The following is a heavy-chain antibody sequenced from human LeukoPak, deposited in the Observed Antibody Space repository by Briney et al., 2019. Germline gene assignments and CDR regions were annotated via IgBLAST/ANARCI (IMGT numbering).Heavy chain of an antibody. CDR3: AELGITMIGGV. D-gene: IGHD3-10*02. V-gene: IGHV3-48*03. Sequence: GGSLRLSCAASGFTFSSYGMSWVRKAPGKGLEWVSGIRAGGGTTYYADSVKGRFTISRDNAKNSLYLQMNSLRAEDTAVYYCAELGITMIGGVWGKGTTVTISS. CDR2: IRAGGGTT. J-gene: IGHJ6*04. CDR1: GFTFSSYG.